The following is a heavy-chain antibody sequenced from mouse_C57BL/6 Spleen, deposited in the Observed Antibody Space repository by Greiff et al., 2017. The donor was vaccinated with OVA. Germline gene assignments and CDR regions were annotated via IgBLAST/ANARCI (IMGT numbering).Heavy chain of an antibody. CDR3: ARRQLNWYFDV. CDR1: GYTFTNYW. J-gene: IGHJ1*03. D-gene: IGHD4-1*02. V-gene: IGHV1-63*01. CDR2: IYPGGGYT. Sequence: VQRVESGAELVRPGTSVKMSCKASGYTFTNYWIGWAKQRPGHGLEWIGDIYPGGGYTNYNEKFKGKATLTADKSSSTAYMQFSSLTSEDSAIYYCARRQLNWYFDVWGTGTTVTVSS.